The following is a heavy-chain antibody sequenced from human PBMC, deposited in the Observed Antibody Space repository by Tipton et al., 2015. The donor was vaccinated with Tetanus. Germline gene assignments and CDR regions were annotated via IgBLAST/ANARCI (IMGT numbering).Heavy chain of an antibody. CDR3: ARGMDYDSSGIDDF. Sequence: QSGPEVKKPGASVKVSCQASGYPFTSYYMHWVRQAPGQGLEWMGWINPYTGGAKYAQRFQGRVTMTRDTSISTAYMEVSRLRSDDTAIYYCARGMDYDSSGIDDFWGQGTLVTVSS. D-gene: IGHD3-22*01. CDR2: INPYTGGA. V-gene: IGHV1-2*02. CDR1: GYPFTSYY. J-gene: IGHJ4*02.